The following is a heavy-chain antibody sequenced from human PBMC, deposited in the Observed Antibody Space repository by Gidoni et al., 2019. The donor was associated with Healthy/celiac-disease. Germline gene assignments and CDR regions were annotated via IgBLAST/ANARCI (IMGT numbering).Heavy chain of an antibody. V-gene: IGHV3-23*01. J-gene: IGHJ4*02. CDR3: AKDRSWELVRGFDY. D-gene: IGHD1-26*01. CDR1: GVTVSSYA. Sequence: EVQLLESGGGLVQPGGSLRLSCAASGVTVSSYAMSWVRQAPGKGLEWVSAISGSGGSTYYADSVKGRFTISRDNSKNTLYLQMNSLRAEDTAVYYCAKDRSWELVRGFDYWGQGTLVTVSS. CDR2: ISGSGGST.